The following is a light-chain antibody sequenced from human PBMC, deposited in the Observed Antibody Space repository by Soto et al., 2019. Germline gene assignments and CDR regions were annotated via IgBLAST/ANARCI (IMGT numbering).Light chain of an antibody. J-gene: IGKJ5*01. CDR2: GAS. CDR1: QSVRSN. CDR3: QQYNNWPLT. V-gene: IGKV3-15*01. Sequence: EIVMTQSPATLSVSPVERATLSCRASQSVRSNLAWYQQKPGQAPRLLIYGASTRATGIPARFSGSGSGTEFTLTISSLQSEDFAVYYCQQYNNWPLTFGQGTRLEIK.